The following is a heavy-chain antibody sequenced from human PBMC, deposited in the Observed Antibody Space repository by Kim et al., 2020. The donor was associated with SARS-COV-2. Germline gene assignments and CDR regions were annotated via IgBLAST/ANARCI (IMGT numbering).Heavy chain of an antibody. CDR3: ARDETTTIFGVVIITQAFDI. V-gene: IGHV7-4-1*02. J-gene: IGHJ3*02. Sequence: ASVKVSCKASGYTFTSYDINWVRQAPGQGLEWMGWINTNTGNPTYAQGFTGRFVFSLDTSVSTAYLQISSLKAEDTAVYYCARDETTTIFGVVIITQAFDIWGQGTMVTVSS. CDR2: INTNTGNP. D-gene: IGHD3-3*01. CDR1: GYTFTSYD.